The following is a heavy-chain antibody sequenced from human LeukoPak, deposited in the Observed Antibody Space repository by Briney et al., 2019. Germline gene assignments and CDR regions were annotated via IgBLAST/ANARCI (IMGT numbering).Heavy chain of an antibody. CDR2: INSDGSST. CDR3: ARGSSSTSCTFDY. Sequence: PGGSLRLSCAASGFTFSSYWMHWVRQAPGQGLVWVSRINSDGSSTSYADTVKGRFTISRDNAKNTLYLQMNSLRAEDTAEYDCARGSSSTSCTFDYWGQGTLVTVSS. D-gene: IGHD2-2*01. V-gene: IGHV3-74*01. J-gene: IGHJ4*02. CDR1: GFTFSSYW.